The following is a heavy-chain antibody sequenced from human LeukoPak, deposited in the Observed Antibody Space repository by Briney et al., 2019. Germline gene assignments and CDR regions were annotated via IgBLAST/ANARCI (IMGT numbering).Heavy chain of an antibody. D-gene: IGHD2-15*01. Sequence: PGGSVSLFRTTSGFTFGDYAMNWVRQAPGKGREWVGFIRSKAFGGTTEYAASVKGRFTISRDESQSLSSLQMDSLPTEDTAVYYCTRGTGYCGGGSCFSPPNFDYWGQGTLVTVSS. J-gene: IGHJ4*02. CDR1: GFTFGDYA. CDR2: IRSKAFGGTT. V-gene: IGHV3-49*04. CDR3: TRGTGYCGGGSCFSPPNFDY.